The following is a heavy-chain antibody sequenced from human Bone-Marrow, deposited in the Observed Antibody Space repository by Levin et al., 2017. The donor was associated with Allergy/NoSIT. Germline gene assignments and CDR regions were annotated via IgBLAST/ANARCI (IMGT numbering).Heavy chain of an antibody. D-gene: IGHD1-26*01. CDR3: ATNPFPAQGGYYGMDV. CDR2: MNPNSGNT. Sequence: ASVKVSCKASGYTFTSYDINWVRQATGQGLEWMGWMNPNSGNTGYAQKFQGRVTMTRNTSISTAYMELSSLRSEDTAVYYCATNPFPAQGGYYGMDVWGQGTTVTVSS. V-gene: IGHV1-8*01. J-gene: IGHJ6*02. CDR1: GYTFTSYD.